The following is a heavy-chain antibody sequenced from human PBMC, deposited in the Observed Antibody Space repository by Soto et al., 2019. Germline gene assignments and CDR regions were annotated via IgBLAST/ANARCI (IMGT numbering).Heavy chain of an antibody. Sequence: LRLSCAASGFTFSSYAMHWVRQAPGKGLEWVAVISYDGSNKYYADPVKGRFTISRDNSKNTLYLQMNSLRAEDTAVYYCARFSSSGWSLDYWGQGTLVTVSS. V-gene: IGHV3-30-3*01. CDR2: ISYDGSNK. CDR3: ARFSSSGWSLDY. J-gene: IGHJ4*02. CDR1: GFTFSSYA. D-gene: IGHD6-19*01.